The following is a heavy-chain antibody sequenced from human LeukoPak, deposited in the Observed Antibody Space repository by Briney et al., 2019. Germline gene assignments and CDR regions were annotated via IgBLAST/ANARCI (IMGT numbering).Heavy chain of an antibody. CDR3: AFLGVTDY. Sequence: SETLSLTCTVPGGSISSSSYYWGWIRQPPGKGLEWIGSIYYSGSTYYNPSLKSRVTISVDTSKNQFSLKLSSVTAADTAVYYCAFLGVTDYWGQGTLVTVSS. CDR2: IYYSGST. D-gene: IGHD3-10*01. CDR1: GGSISSSSYY. J-gene: IGHJ4*02. V-gene: IGHV4-39*01.